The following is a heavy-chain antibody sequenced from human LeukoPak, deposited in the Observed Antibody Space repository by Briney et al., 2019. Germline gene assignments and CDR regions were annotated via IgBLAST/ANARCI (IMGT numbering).Heavy chain of an antibody. CDR1: GFTFSSYW. Sequence: GGSLRLSCTASGFTFSSYWMNWVRQAPGKGLEWVANIKYDGSEKYHVDSVKGRFTISRDNAKNSLYLQMNSLRAEDTAVYYCARDKWLTTTHYFDYWGQGTLVTVSS. D-gene: IGHD4-11*01. CDR2: IKYDGSEK. CDR3: ARDKWLTTTHYFDY. V-gene: IGHV3-7*01. J-gene: IGHJ4*02.